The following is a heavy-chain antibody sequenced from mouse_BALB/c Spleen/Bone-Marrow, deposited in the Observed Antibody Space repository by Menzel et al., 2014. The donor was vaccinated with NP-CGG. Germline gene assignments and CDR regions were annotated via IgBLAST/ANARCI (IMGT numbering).Heavy chain of an antibody. V-gene: IGHV5-9-2*01. CDR1: GFSFNSYG. J-gene: IGHJ3*01. D-gene: IGHD2-4*01. CDR2: ISGGGSYT. CDR3: ARHAYYDQTEVSFVY. Sequence: EVKLVESGGGLVKSGGSLKLSCAASGFSFNSYGMSWVRQTPEKRLEWVATISGGGSYTFYPDSVKRRFTISRDNAKNNLYLQLSSLRSEDTALYYCARHAYYDQTEVSFVYWGQGTLVTVSA.